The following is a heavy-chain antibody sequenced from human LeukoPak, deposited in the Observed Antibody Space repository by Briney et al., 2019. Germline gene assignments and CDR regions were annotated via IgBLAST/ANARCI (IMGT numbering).Heavy chain of an antibody. D-gene: IGHD2-15*01. J-gene: IGHJ4*02. CDR1: GFTFSSYE. V-gene: IGHV3-48*03. CDR2: ISSSGSTI. Sequence: GGSLRLSCAASGFTFSSYEMNWVRQAPGKGLEWVSYISSSGSTIYYADSVKGRFTISRDNAKNSLYLQMNSLRAEDTALYYCARGILQGDYWGQGTLVTVSS. CDR3: ARGILQGDY.